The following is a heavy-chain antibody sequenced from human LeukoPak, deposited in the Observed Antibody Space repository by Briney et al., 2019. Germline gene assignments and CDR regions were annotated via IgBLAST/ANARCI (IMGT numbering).Heavy chain of an antibody. Sequence: GGSLRLSCAVSGFTFSDYYMSWFRQAPGKGLEWVGFIRSKAYGGTTEYAASVKGRFTISRDDSKSIAYLQMNSLKTEDTAVYYCHYYDSSGYPPERYFDYWGQGTLVTVSS. CDR1: GFTFSDYY. J-gene: IGHJ4*02. CDR2: IRSKAYGGTT. D-gene: IGHD3-22*01. V-gene: IGHV3-49*03. CDR3: HYYDSSGYPPERYFDY.